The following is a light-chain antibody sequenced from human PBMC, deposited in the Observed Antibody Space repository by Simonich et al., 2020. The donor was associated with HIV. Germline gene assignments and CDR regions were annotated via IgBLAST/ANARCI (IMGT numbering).Light chain of an antibody. CDR1: SGSLASNY. V-gene: IGLV6-57*03. CDR3: QSYDSSNQGV. Sequence: NFMLTQTHSVSESPGKTVTISCTRSSGSLASNYVQWYQQRPGSAPTPVIYEDNQRPSGVPDRFSGSIDSSSNSASLTISGLKTEDEADYYCQSYDSSNQGVFGGGTKLTVL. CDR2: EDN. J-gene: IGLJ3*02.